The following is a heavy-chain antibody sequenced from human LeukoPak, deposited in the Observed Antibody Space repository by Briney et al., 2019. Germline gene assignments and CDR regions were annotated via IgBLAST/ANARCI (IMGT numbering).Heavy chain of an antibody. D-gene: IGHD1-26*01. CDR3: ARVKPGELEPDYFDY. CDR1: GGSISSGGYY. Sequence: SETLSPTCTVSGGSISSGGYYWSWIRQHPGKGLEWIGYIYYSGSTYYNPSLKSRVTISVDTSKNQFSLKLSSVTAADTAVYYCARVKPGELEPDYFDYWGQGTLVTVSS. J-gene: IGHJ4*02. CDR2: IYYSGST. V-gene: IGHV4-31*03.